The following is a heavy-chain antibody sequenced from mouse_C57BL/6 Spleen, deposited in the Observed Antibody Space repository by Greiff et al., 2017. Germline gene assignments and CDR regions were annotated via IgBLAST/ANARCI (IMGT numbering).Heavy chain of an antibody. V-gene: IGHV1-62-2*01. CDR1: GYTFTEYT. J-gene: IGHJ2*01. Sequence: VKLVESGAELVKPGASVKLSCKASGYTFTEYTINWVQQRSGQGLEWLGCICTGSGGRKYKQKFKGKATLTVDKSSSTVYMELSRLTSEDSAVYYCARHGQTAYFDYWGQGTTLTVSS. CDR2: ICTGSGGR. CDR3: ARHGQTAYFDY. D-gene: IGHD4-1*01.